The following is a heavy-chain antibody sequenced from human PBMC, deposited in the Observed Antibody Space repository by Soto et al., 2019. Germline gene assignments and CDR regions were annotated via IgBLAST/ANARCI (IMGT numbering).Heavy chain of an antibody. D-gene: IGHD4-17*01. J-gene: IGHJ3*01. CDR2: VSCSGGSS. Sequence: EVQLLESGGGLVQPGGSLTLSCAASGFIFTNYALSWVRQAPGKGLEWVAGVSCSGGSSYYADSVKAPFTVSRDNSRSTLYLPMRSLIAADSAIYYCAKEADTDDYGVFDVWGQGTMVTVSS. CDR3: AKEADTDDYGVFDV. CDR1: GFIFTNYA. V-gene: IGHV3-23*01.